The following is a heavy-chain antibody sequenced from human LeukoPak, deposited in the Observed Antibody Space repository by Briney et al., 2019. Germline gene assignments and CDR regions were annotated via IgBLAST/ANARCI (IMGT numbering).Heavy chain of an antibody. CDR2: ISRSASNI. Sequence: AGGSLRLSCVASGLSFSSYNMNWVRQAPGKGLEWVSSISRSASNIYYADSVKGRFTISRDNAKNSFYLQMNSLRAEDTAVFYCARDPEGFGATYFDYWGQGTLVTVSS. CDR3: ARDPEGFGATYFDY. D-gene: IGHD3-16*01. V-gene: IGHV3-21*01. J-gene: IGHJ4*02. CDR1: GLSFSSYN.